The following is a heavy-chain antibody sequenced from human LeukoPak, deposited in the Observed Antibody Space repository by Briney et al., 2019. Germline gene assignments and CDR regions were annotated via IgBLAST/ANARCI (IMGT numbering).Heavy chain of an antibody. CDR2: IWYDGSNK. Sequence: GRSLRLPCAASGFTFSSYAMHWVRQAPGKGLEWVSLIWYDGSNKYYADSVKGRFTISRDDSKNTLYLQMNSLRAEDTPVYYCARDGEYCSAGCTSHSYSYGLDVWGQGTTVTVSS. CDR3: ARDGEYCSAGCTSHSYSYGLDV. V-gene: IGHV3-33*08. D-gene: IGHD2-15*01. CDR1: GFTFSSYA. J-gene: IGHJ6*02.